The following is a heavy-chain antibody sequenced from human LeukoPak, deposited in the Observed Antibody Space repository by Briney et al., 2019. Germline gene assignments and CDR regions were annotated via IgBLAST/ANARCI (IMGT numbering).Heavy chain of an antibody. Sequence: GSLRLSSAASGFTFSSYAMHWGRRAPRRGLEWVAVILYDVSNKYYADSVKGRFTISRDNSKNTLYLQMNSLRAEDTAVYYCARENPGGVAKCFDYWGQGTLVTVSS. V-gene: IGHV3-30*04. D-gene: IGHD4-23*01. CDR2: ILYDVSNK. CDR3: ARENPGGVAKCFDY. CDR1: GFTFSSYA. J-gene: IGHJ4*02.